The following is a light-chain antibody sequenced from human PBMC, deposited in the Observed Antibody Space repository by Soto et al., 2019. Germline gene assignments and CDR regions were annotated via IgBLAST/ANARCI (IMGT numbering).Light chain of an antibody. CDR3: QQSYSTPIT. CDR2: GAS. CDR1: QSVSSGY. Sequence: DIVLTQSPGTLYLSPGERATLSCSASQSVSSGYLAWYQQRPGQAPRLLIYGASTRATGIPDRFSGSGSGTDFTLTISSLQPEDFATYYCQQSYSTPITFGQGTRLEIK. V-gene: IGKV3-20*01. J-gene: IGKJ5*01.